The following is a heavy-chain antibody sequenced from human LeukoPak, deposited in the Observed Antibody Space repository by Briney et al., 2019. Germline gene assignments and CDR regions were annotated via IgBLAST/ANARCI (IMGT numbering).Heavy chain of an antibody. J-gene: IGHJ6*02. D-gene: IGHD6-6*01. CDR1: GGSISTYY. Sequence: KASETLPLTCTVSGGSISTYYYSWIRQPAGKGLEWIGRIYTSGSTNYNPSLKSRVTMSVDTSKSQFSLKLSSVTAADTAVYYCARAKNDEYYYYGMDVWGQGTTVTVSS. CDR2: IYTSGST. V-gene: IGHV4-4*07. CDR3: ARAKNDEYYYYGMDV.